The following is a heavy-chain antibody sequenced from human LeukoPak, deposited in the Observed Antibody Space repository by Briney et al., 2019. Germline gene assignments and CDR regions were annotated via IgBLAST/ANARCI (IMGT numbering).Heavy chain of an antibody. CDR2: ISPYNGNT. Sequence: GASVKVSCKASGYTFNNYGISWVGQVPGQGLEWMGWISPYNGNTKFAQKFQGRVTVTTETSTSTAYMELRSLRSDDTAVYYCARQSYFDGRGDDAFDIWGQGTMVTVSS. CDR1: GYTFNNYG. J-gene: IGHJ3*02. D-gene: IGHD2-15*01. V-gene: IGHV1-18*01. CDR3: ARQSYFDGRGDDAFDI.